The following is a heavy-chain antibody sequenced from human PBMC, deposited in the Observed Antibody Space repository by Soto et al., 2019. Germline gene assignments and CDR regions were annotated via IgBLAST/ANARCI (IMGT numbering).Heavy chain of an antibody. CDR1: GVSISNYY. V-gene: IGHV4-59*08. Sequence: QVQLQESGPGLVKPSETLSLTCTVSGVSISNYYWSWIRQPPGQGLEWIGYIYYRGSTNYNPSLKSRVTISVDTSKNQFSLKLSSVTAADTAVYYCARHLWVGSSWYLGAFDIWGQGTMVTVSS. D-gene: IGHD6-13*01. CDR2: IYYRGST. J-gene: IGHJ3*02. CDR3: ARHLWVGSSWYLGAFDI.